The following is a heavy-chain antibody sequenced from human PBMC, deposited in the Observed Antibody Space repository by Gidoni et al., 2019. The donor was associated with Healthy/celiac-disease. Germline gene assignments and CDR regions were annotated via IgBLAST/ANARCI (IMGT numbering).Heavy chain of an antibody. CDR3: AKDRTYYYGSGSYHDY. CDR1: GFTFISYA. D-gene: IGHD3-10*01. J-gene: IGHJ4*02. Sequence: EVQLLESGGGLVQPGGSLRLSCAASGFTFISYAMSWVRPAPGKGLEWVSAISGSGGSTYYADSVKGRLTISRDNSKNTLYLQMNSLRAEDTAVYYCAKDRTYYYGSGSYHDYWGQGTLVTVSS. V-gene: IGHV3-23*01. CDR2: ISGSGGST.